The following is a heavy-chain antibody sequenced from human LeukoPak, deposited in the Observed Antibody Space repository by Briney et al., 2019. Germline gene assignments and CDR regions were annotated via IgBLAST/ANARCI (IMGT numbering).Heavy chain of an antibody. CDR1: GGSFSGYY. V-gene: IGHV4-34*01. CDR2: INHSGST. D-gene: IGHD6-13*01. CDR3: ARVLPGIAAAGAKDY. Sequence: SETLSLTCAVYGGSFSGYYWSWIRQPPGKGLEWIGEINHSGSTNYNPSLKSRVTISVDTSKNQFSLKLSSVTAADTAVYYCARVLPGIAAAGAKDYWGQGTLVTVSS. J-gene: IGHJ4*02.